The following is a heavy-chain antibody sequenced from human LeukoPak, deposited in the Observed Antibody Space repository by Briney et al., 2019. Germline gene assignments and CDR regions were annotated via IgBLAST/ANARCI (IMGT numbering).Heavy chain of an antibody. CDR3: ARRKYYYGSGSYYSPHNWFDP. D-gene: IGHD3-10*01. Sequence: SETLSLTCAVYGGSFSGYYWSWIRQPPGKGVEWIGEINHSGSTNYTTSPKSRVTISVDTSKNQFSLKLSSVTAADTAVYYCARRKYYYGSGSYYSPHNWFDPWGQGTLVTVSS. CDR2: INHSGST. V-gene: IGHV4-34*01. J-gene: IGHJ5*02. CDR1: GGSFSGYY.